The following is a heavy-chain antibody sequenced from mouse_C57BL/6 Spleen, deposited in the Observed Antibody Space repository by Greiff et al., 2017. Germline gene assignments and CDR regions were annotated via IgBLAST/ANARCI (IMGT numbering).Heavy chain of an antibody. CDR1: GFTFSDYG. CDR2: ISSGSSTI. CDR3: AREIYYLYYFDY. V-gene: IGHV5-17*01. Sequence: EVMLVESGGGLVKPGGSLKLSCAASGFTFSDYGMHWVRQAPEKGLEWVAYISSGSSTIYYADTVKGRFTISRDNAKNTLFLQMTSLRSEDTAMYYCAREIYYLYYFDYWGQGTTLTVSS. D-gene: IGHD2-1*01. J-gene: IGHJ2*01.